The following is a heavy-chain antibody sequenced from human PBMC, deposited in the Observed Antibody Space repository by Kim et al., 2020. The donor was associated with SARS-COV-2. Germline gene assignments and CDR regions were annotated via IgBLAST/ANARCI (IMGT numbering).Heavy chain of an antibody. Sequence: GGSLRLSCAASGFTFSSYAMSWVRQAPGKGLEWVSAISGSGGSTYYADSVKGRFTISRDNSKNTLYLQMNSLRAEDTAVYYCAKSLTYYYDSSGYYGGFSYAFDIWGQGTMVTVSS. D-gene: IGHD3-22*01. V-gene: IGHV3-23*01. CDR1: GFTFSSYA. CDR2: ISGSGGST. CDR3: AKSLTYYYDSSGYYGGFSYAFDI. J-gene: IGHJ3*02.